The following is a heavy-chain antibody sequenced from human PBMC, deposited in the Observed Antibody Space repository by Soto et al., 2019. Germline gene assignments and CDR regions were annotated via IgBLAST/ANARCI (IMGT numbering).Heavy chain of an antibody. CDR1: GLTVSSNY. V-gene: IGHV3-53*04. D-gene: IGHD5-18*01. J-gene: IGHJ4*02. CDR2: IYSGGST. Sequence: EVQLVESGGGLVQPGGSQRLSCAASGLTVSSNYMSWVRQAPGKGLEWVSDIYSGGSTYYADSVQGRFTISRHNSKNSLYLQMNSLRAEDTAVYYCARGSSYGENWGQGTLVTVSS. CDR3: ARGSSYGEN.